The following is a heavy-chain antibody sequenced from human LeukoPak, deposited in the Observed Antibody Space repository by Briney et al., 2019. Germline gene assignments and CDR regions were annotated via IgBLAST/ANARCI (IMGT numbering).Heavy chain of an antibody. V-gene: IGHV3-21*01. J-gene: IGHJ3*02. D-gene: IGHD3-22*01. Sequence: GGALRLSCAASGFTFSRNSMNWVRQAPGKGLELVSSISSSSSYIYYADSVKGRFTISRDNAKNSLYLQMNSLRAEDTAVYYCAITGSDTSGYYSTGDAFDIWGQGTMVTVSS. CDR2: ISSSSSYI. CDR3: AITGSDTSGYYSTGDAFDI. CDR1: GFTFSRNS.